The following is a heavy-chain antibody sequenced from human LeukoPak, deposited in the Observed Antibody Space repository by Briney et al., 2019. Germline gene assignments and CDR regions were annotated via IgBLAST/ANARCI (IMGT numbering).Heavy chain of an antibody. J-gene: IGHJ6*03. CDR1: GFIFSSYA. CDR2: ISGSDGST. V-gene: IGHV3-23*01. D-gene: IGHD1-14*01. CDR3: AKHNTQYSYYMDV. Sequence: GGSLRLSCAASGFIFSSYAMSWVRQAPGKGLEWVSAISGSDGSTYCADSVKGRFTISRDNSKNTLYLQMSSLRAEDTAVYYCAKHNTQYSYYMDVWGKGTTVTVSS.